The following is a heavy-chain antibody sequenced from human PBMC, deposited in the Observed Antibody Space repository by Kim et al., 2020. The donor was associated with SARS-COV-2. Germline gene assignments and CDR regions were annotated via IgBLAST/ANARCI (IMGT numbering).Heavy chain of an antibody. CDR3: ARGRYSSSWFDP. CDR2: T. V-gene: IGHV4-34*09. Sequence: TNYNPSLKSRVTISVDTSKNQFSLKLSTVTAADTAVYYCARGRYSSSWFDPWGQGTLVTVSS. J-gene: IGHJ5*02. D-gene: IGHD6-13*01.